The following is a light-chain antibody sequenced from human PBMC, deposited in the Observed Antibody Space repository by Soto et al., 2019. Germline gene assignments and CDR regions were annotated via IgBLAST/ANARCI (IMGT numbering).Light chain of an antibody. CDR2: EVT. Sequence: QSPLTKPPSASCFPRHSVTISCTGTSGDVGYYDYVSWYQQHPGKAPKRVIYEVTKRPSGVPNRVSASKSGNTASLTVSGLRAEDEADYYCSSYAGSNNFVFGSGTKVTVL. CDR1: SGDVGYYDY. CDR3: SSYAGSNNFV. V-gene: IGLV2-8*01. J-gene: IGLJ1*01.